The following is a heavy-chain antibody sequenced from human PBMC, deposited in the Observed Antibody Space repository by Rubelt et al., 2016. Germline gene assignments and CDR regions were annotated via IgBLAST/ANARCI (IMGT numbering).Heavy chain of an antibody. CDR1: GGSFSGYF. CDR2: VSHSGTT. J-gene: IGHJ4*02. D-gene: IGHD2-8*02. CDR3: ARRFCSNTGCFTVDY. V-gene: IGHV4-34*02. Sequence: QAQLQQWGAAGLLKPSETLSLTCAVYGGSFSGYFWTWIRQPPGKGLEWIGEVSHSGTTNYNPSLKSRLTMSVDTSKNQFSLKLTSGTAADTAVYYCARRFCSNTGCFTVDYWGPGNLVTVS.